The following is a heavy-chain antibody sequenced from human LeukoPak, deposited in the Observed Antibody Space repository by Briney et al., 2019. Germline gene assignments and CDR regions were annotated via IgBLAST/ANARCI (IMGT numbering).Heavy chain of an antibody. V-gene: IGHV1-2*02. D-gene: IGHD3-3*01. Sequence: ASVKVSCKASGYTFTGYYMHWVRQAPGQGLEWMGWINPNSGGTNYAQKFQGRVTMTRDTSISTAYMELSRLRSDDTAVYYCARTYYDFWSGYFRYYFDYWGQGTLVTVSS. CDR2: INPNSGGT. CDR1: GYTFTGYY. J-gene: IGHJ4*02. CDR3: ARTYYDFWSGYFRYYFDY.